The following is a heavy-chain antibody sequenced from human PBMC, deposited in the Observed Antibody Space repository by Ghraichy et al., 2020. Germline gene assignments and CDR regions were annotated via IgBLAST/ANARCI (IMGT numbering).Heavy chain of an antibody. CDR2: IYYSGST. D-gene: IGHD6-13*01. Sequence: SETLSLTCTVSGGSISSYYWNWIRQPPGKGLEWIGYIYYSGSTNYNPSLKSRVTISIDTSKNQFSLKLSSVTAADTAVYYCASRDSSWEEGRFDYWGPGTLVTVSS. J-gene: IGHJ4*02. CDR3: ASRDSSWEEGRFDY. V-gene: IGHV4-59*01. CDR1: GGSISSYY.